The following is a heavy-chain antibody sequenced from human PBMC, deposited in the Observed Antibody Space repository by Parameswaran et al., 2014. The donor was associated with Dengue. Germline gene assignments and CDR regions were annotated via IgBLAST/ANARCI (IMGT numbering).Heavy chain of an antibody. J-gene: IGHJ6*03. V-gene: IGHV3-48*03. D-gene: IGHD6-13*01. CDR3: ARTSAAAGDYSYYYYMDV. CDR2: ISSSGSTI. Sequence: KWIRQPPGKGLEWVSYISSSGSTIYYADSVKGRFTISRDNAKNSLYLQMNSLRAEDTAVYYCARTSAAAGDYSYYYYMDVWGKRDHGHRLL.